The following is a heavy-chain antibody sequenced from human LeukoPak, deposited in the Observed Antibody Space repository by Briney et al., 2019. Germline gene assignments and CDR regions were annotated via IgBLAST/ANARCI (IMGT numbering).Heavy chain of an antibody. J-gene: IGHJ4*02. V-gene: IGHV3-7*01. CDR2: IKQDGSEK. CDR3: ARVITAEDY. D-gene: IGHD5-18*01. CDR1: GFTFSSNW. Sequence: GGSLRLSCAASGFTFSSNWMSWVRQAPGKGLEWVANIKQDGSEKYYVDSVKGRFTISRDNAKNSLYLQMNSLRAEDTTVYYCARVITAEDYWGQGTLVTVSS.